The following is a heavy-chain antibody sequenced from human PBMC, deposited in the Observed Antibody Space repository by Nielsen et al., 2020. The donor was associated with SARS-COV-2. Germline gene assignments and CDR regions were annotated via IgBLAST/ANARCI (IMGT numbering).Heavy chain of an antibody. V-gene: IGHV2-70*11. Sequence: SGPTLVKPTQTLTLTCTFSGFSLSTSGMCVSWIRPPPGKALEWLARIDWDDDKYYSTSLKTRLTISKDTSKNQVVLTMTNMDPVDTATYYCARIRIAAAGTSVGSYYYYGMDVWGQGTTVTVSS. CDR2: IDWDDDK. J-gene: IGHJ6*02. CDR1: GFSLSTSGMC. D-gene: IGHD6-13*01. CDR3: ARIRIAAAGTSVGSYYYYGMDV.